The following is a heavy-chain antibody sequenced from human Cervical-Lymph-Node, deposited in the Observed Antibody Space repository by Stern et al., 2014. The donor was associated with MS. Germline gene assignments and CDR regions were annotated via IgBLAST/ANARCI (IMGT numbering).Heavy chain of an antibody. CDR1: GFTFSDYG. CDR3: ARDRGLTHYFYGMDV. J-gene: IGHJ6*02. D-gene: IGHD3-10*01. V-gene: IGHV3-30*03. Sequence: VQLEESGGGVVQPGKSLRLSCAASGFTFSDYGMNWVRQAPGKGLEWVALATYDGSDQYYADSVKGRFTVSRDNSKNTVLLQMNGLRPEDTAVYFCARDRGLTHYFYGMDVWGQGTTVTVSS. CDR2: ATYDGSDQ.